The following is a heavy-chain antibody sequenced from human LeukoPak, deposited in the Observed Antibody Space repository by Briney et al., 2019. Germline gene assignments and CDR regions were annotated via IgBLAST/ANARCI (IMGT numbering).Heavy chain of an antibody. Sequence: PGGSLRLSCAASGFTFSSYAMHWVRQAPGKGLEWVAVISYDGSNKYYADSVKGRFTISRDNAKNTLYLQMNSLRAEDTAVYYCGSSGRVRDYWGQGTLVTVSS. J-gene: IGHJ4*02. CDR2: ISYDGSNK. CDR1: GFTFSSYA. CDR3: GSSGRVRDY. V-gene: IGHV3-30*04. D-gene: IGHD1-26*01.